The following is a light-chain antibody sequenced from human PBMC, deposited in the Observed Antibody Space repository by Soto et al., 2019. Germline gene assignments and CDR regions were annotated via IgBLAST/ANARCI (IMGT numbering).Light chain of an antibody. CDR3: QQYSDWPLT. Sequence: EKVMTQSPATLSVSPGERATLSCRASQSVRSNLAWYQQKPGQPPRLLIYGASSRATGIPDRFSGSGSGTEFTLIISSLQSEDIADYYCQQYSDWPLTFGGGTKVDIK. CDR1: QSVRSN. V-gene: IGKV3D-15*01. J-gene: IGKJ4*01. CDR2: GAS.